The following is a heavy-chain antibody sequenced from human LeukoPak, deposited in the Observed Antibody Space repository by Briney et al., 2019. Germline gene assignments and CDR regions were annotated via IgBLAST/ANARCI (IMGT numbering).Heavy chain of an antibody. CDR2: ISYDGSNK. Sequence: GGSLRLSCAASGFTFSSYGMHWVRQAPGKGLEWVAVISYDGSNKYYADSVKGRFTISRDNSKNTLYLQMNSLRAEDTAVYYCAKLGIVATASDAFDIWGQGTMVTVSS. V-gene: IGHV3-30*18. CDR1: GFTFSSYG. J-gene: IGHJ3*02. D-gene: IGHD5-12*01. CDR3: AKLGIVATASDAFDI.